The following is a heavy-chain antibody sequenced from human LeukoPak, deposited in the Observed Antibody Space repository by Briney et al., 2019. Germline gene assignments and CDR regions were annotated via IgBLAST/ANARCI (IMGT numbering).Heavy chain of an antibody. CDR1: GFSFSTYG. Sequence: GGSLRLSCAASGFSFSTYGMHWVRQAPGTGLEWVAFIRYDGSNKYYVDSVKGRFTISRDNSKNTLYLQMNSLRAEDTAVYYCATTLRITMIVVVITRGVAGMDVWGQGTTVTVSS. D-gene: IGHD3-22*01. J-gene: IGHJ6*02. CDR3: ATTLRITMIVVVITRGVAGMDV. V-gene: IGHV3-30*02. CDR2: IRYDGSNK.